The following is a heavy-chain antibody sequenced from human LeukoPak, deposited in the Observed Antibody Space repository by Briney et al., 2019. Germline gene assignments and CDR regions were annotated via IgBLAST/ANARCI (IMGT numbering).Heavy chain of an antibody. D-gene: IGHD6-13*01. CDR3: ARASLPYSSSSHLDY. CDR1: GGSFSGYY. V-gene: IGHV4-34*01. J-gene: IGHJ4*02. CDR2: INHSGST. Sequence: SETLSLTCAVYGGSFSGYYWSWIRQPPGKGLEWIGEINHSGSTNYNPSLKSRVTISVDTSKNQFPLKLSSVTAADTAVYYCARASLPYSSSSHLDYWGQGTLVTVSS.